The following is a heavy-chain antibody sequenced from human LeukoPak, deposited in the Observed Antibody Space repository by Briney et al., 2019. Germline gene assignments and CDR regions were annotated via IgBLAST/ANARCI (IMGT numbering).Heavy chain of an antibody. J-gene: IGHJ4*02. D-gene: IGHD3-9*01. CDR3: ATRYYDILTVGY. CDR2: INPNSGGT. Sequence: ASVKVSCKASGYTFTGYYMHWVRQAPGQGLEWMGWINPNSGGTNYTQKFQGRVTMTRDTSISTAYMELSRLRSDDTAVYYCATRYYDILTVGYWGQGTLVTVFS. V-gene: IGHV1-2*02. CDR1: GYTFTGYY.